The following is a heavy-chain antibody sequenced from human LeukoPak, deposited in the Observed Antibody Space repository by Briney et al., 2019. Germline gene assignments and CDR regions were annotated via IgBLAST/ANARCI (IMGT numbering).Heavy chain of an antibody. CDR3: AKDAPVNFVLVPAANS. J-gene: IGHJ4*02. V-gene: IGHV3-23*01. Sequence: GGSLRLSCAASGFTFSSYAMSWVRQAPGKGLEWVSPISGSGGSTYYADSVKGRFTISRDNSKNTLYLQMNSLRAEDTPVYYCAKDAPVNFVLVPAANSWGQGSLVTVSS. CDR1: GFTFSSYA. CDR2: ISGSGGST. D-gene: IGHD2-2*01.